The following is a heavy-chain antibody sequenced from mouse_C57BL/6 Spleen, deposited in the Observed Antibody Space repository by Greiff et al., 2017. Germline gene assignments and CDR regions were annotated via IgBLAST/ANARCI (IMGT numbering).Heavy chain of an antibody. D-gene: IGHD2-1*01. V-gene: IGHV1-15*01. CDR2: IDPETGGT. CDR1: GYTFTDYE. Sequence: LVESGAELVRPGASVTLSCKASGYTFTDYEMHWVKQTPVHGLEWIGAIDPETGGTAYNQKFKGKAILTADKSSSTAYMELRSLTSEDSAVYYCTLYYGNLGFDYWGQGTTLTVS. J-gene: IGHJ2*01. CDR3: TLYYGNLGFDY.